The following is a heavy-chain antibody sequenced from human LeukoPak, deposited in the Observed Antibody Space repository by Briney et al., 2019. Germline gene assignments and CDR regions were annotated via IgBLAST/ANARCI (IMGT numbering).Heavy chain of an antibody. CDR1: GGSISSSSYF. CDR2: IYYTGST. D-gene: IGHD6-19*01. CDR3: VTMFYSSGRCQWFDP. V-gene: IGHV4-39*01. J-gene: IGHJ5*02. Sequence: SETLSLTCTVSGGSISSSSYFWGWIRQTPGKGLEWIGSIYYTGSTYHNPSLKSRVTISVDTPKNQFFLKLSSVTAADTAVYYCVTMFYSSGRCQWFDPWGQGTLVTVSS.